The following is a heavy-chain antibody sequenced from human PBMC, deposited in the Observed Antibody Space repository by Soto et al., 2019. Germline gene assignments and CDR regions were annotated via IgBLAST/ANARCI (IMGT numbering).Heavy chain of an antibody. J-gene: IGHJ4*02. V-gene: IGHV4-38-2*02. CDR1: GYSISSGYY. CDR3: ARSGYDILTGYDYGDFDY. Sequence: SETLSLTCTVSGYSISSGYYWGWIRQPPGKGLEWIGSIYHSGSTYYNPSLKSRVTISVDTSKNQFSLKLSSVTAADTAVYYCARSGYDILTGYDYGDFDYWGQGTLVTVSS. D-gene: IGHD3-9*01. CDR2: IYHSGST.